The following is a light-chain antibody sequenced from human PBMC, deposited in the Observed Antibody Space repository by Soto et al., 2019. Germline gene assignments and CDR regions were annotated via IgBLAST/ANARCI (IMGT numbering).Light chain of an antibody. CDR3: QQYYSYPRT. CDR1: QGIISY. Sequence: AIRMTQSPSSFSASTGDRVTITCRASQGIISYLASYQQKPGKAPKLLSYAASTLKSGVPSRFSGSGSGTDFTLTISCLQSEDFATYYCQQYYSYPRTFGQGTKVEIK. J-gene: IGKJ1*01. CDR2: AAS. V-gene: IGKV1-8*01.